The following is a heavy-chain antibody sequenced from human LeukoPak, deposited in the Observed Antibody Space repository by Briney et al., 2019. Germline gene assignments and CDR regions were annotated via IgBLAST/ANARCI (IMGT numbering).Heavy chain of an antibody. V-gene: IGHV3-11*06. Sequence: GGSLRLSCAASGFTFGDYYMSWIRQAPGKGLEWVSYISSSSSYTNYADSVKGRFTISRDNAKNSLYLQMNSLRAEDTAVYYCARMEYSSGWSSWFDPWGQGTLVTVSS. D-gene: IGHD6-19*01. CDR3: ARMEYSSGWSSWFDP. J-gene: IGHJ5*02. CDR1: GFTFGDYY. CDR2: ISSSSSYT.